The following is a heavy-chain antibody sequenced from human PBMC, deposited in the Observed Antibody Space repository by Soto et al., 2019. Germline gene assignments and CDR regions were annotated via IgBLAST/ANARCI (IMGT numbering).Heavy chain of an antibody. D-gene: IGHD2-2*01. Sequence: GGSLRLSCAASGFTFSSYWMHWVRQAPGKGLVWVSRINSDGSSTSYADSVKGRFTISRDNAKNTLYLQMNSLRAEDTAVYYCARESFAPIVVVPAAMFSVTQTPSEPPDYRGQGTLVTVSS. CDR1: GFTFSSYW. CDR2: INSDGSST. V-gene: IGHV3-74*01. CDR3: ARESFAPIVVVPAAMFSVTQTPSEPPDY. J-gene: IGHJ4*02.